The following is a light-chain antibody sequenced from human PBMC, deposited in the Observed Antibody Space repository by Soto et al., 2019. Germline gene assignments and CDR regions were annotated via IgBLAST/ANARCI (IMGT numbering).Light chain of an antibody. J-gene: IGLJ1*01. Sequence: QSVLAQPPSVSGAPGQRVTISCTGSSSNIGADFAVHWYQQLPGTAPKLLIYGNTNRPSGVPDRFSGSRSGTSASLAITGLQAEDEADYYCSSYTTSSTRVFGPGTKVTVL. V-gene: IGLV1-40*01. CDR3: SSYTTSSTRV. CDR1: SSNIGADFA. CDR2: GNT.